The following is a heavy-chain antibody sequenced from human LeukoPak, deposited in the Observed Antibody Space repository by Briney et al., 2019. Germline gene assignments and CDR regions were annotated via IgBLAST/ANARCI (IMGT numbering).Heavy chain of an antibody. D-gene: IGHD6-19*01. V-gene: IGHV3-9*01. CDR3: AQVRVKYSSQFFFDY. J-gene: IGHJ4*02. Sequence: GGSLRLSCAGSGFTFDDYAMHWVRQAPGQGLEWLSIIRYNGGFIDYAHSVKARFTISRDNAKNSLYLQLDSLRAEDTAIYCCAQVRVKYSSQFFFDYWGQGTLVTVSS. CDR2: IRYNGGFI. CDR1: GFTFDDYA.